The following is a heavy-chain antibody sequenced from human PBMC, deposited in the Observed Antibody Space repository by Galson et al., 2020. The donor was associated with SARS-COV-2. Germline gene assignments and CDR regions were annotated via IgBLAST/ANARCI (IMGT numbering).Heavy chain of an antibody. CDR2: IIPMLNVT. CDR3: ARIASKSGSDF. V-gene: IGHV1-69*10. CDR1: GGTFSSYS. J-gene: IGHJ4*02. D-gene: IGHD3-22*01. Sequence: SVKVSCKASGGTFSSYSLSWVRQAPGQGLEWMGRIIPMLNVTYYAQHLQGRVTLTADESTGATYMELSSLRSEDTAVYYCARIASKSGSDFWGQGTLVTVSS.